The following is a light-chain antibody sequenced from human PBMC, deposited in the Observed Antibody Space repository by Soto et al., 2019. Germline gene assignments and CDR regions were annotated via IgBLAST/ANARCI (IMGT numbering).Light chain of an antibody. CDR2: GAS. V-gene: IGKV3-20*01. Sequence: EGVLAQSPGTLSLSPGERATLSCRASQTVGTTYLAWYQHKPGQAPRLLIYGASTRATGIPDRFSGSRSGTDFTLTISRLEPEDFAVYFCQLYGSSRWTFGQGTKVDIK. CDR3: QLYGSSRWT. CDR1: QTVGTTY. J-gene: IGKJ1*01.